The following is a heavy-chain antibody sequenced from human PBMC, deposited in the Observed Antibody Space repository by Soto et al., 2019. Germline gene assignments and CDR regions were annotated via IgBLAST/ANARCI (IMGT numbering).Heavy chain of an antibody. Sequence: QVQLVQSGAEVKKPGASVKLSCKASGYTFTNYAIHWVRQAPGQRLEWMVWINAGNGHTKYSQKFQGRVTVTRDPSATTAYMELSSLTSEDTAVYYCVRGRWTQTTADYYLDFWGQGTLVTVSS. J-gene: IGHJ4*02. V-gene: IGHV1-3*01. CDR2: INAGNGHT. CDR3: VRGRWTQTTADYYLDF. D-gene: IGHD1-1*01. CDR1: GYTFTNYA.